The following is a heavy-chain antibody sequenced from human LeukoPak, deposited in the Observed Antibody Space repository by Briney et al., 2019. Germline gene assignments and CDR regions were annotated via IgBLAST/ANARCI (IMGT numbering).Heavy chain of an antibody. CDR3: ARGPYSSGWYIDY. CDR1: GFTFSNAW. CDR2: ISSSAGTI. Sequence: GGSLRLSCAASGFTFSNAWMNWVRQAPGKGLEWVSFISSSAGTIYYADSVKGRFTISRDNAKNSLYLQMSSLRAEDTAVYYCARGPYSSGWYIDYWGQGTPVTVSS. J-gene: IGHJ4*02. V-gene: IGHV3-48*04. D-gene: IGHD6-19*01.